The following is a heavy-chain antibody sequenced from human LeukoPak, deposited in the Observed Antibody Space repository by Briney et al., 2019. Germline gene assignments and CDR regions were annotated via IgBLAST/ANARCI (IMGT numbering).Heavy chain of an antibody. J-gene: IGHJ4*02. CDR1: GGSISSSSYY. Sequence: KTSETLSLTCTVSGGSISSSSYYWGWIRQPAGKGLEWIGRIFTSGSTNYNPSLKSRVTISVDTSKNLFSLRLSSLTAADTAVYYCARGGRDYDYVWGSYRYRSYFAYWGQGILVTVSS. V-gene: IGHV4-61*02. CDR3: ARGGRDYDYVWGSYRYRSYFAY. CDR2: IFTSGST. D-gene: IGHD3-16*02.